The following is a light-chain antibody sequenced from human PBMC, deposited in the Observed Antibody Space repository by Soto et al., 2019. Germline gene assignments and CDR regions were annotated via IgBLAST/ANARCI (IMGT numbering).Light chain of an antibody. CDR2: GTS. CDR1: QSISSY. J-gene: IGKJ1*01. Sequence: DIQMTQSPSSLSASVGDRVTITCRASQSISSYLNWYQHKTGKAPKVLIYGTSSLQSGVPSRFSGSGSGTDLTLTINRLQPEDFDTYDCQQRYSVPWTFGQVTKVDIK. V-gene: IGKV1-39*01. CDR3: QQRYSVPWT.